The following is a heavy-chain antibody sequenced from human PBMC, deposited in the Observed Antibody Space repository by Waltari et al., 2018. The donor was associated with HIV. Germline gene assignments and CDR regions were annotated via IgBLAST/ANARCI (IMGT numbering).Heavy chain of an antibody. D-gene: IGHD6-19*01. CDR1: GGSFSGYS. CDR3: ASLAVAGPAVYYGMDV. J-gene: IGHJ6*02. CDR2: INHSGST. V-gene: IGHV4-34*01. Sequence: QVQLQQWGAGLLKPSETLSLTCAVYGGSFSGYSWSWIRQPPGKGLEWIGEINHSGSTNYNPSLKSRVTISVDTSKNQFSLKLSSVTAADTAVYYCASLAVAGPAVYYGMDVWGQGTTVTVSS.